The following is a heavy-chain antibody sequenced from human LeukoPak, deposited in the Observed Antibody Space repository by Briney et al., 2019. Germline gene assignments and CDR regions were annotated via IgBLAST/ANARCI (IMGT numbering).Heavy chain of an antibody. J-gene: IGHJ3*02. V-gene: IGHV1-2*02. D-gene: IGHD4-17*01. CDR3: ARDRSYYGRTLGAFDI. CDR1: GYTFTGYY. Sequence: GASVKVSCTASGYTFTGYYMHWVRQAPGQGLEWMGWINPNSGGTNYAQKFQGRVTMTRDTSISTAYMELSRLRSDDTAVYYCARDRSYYGRTLGAFDIWGQGTMVTVSS. CDR2: INPNSGGT.